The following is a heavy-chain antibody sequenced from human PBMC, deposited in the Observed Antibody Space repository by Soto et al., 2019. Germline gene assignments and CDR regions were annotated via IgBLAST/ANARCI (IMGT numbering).Heavy chain of an antibody. V-gene: IGHV4-30-4*01. CDR1: GGSISSGDFY. CDR2: IFYSGST. CDR3: ASTSQDNWFDP. J-gene: IGHJ5*02. Sequence: QVQLQESGPGLVKPSQTLSLTCTVSGGSISSGDFYWSWIRRPPGKGLEWIGYIFYSGSTYYNPSIKSRVSISLDRSKTQFSLKVSSVTAADTAVYYCASTSQDNWFDPWGQGTLVTVSS.